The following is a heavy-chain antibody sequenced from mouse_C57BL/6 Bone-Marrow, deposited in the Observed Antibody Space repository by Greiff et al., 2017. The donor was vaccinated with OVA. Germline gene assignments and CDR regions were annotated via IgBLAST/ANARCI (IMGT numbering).Heavy chain of an antibody. D-gene: IGHD2-12*01. J-gene: IGHJ1*03. CDR1: GFSLTSYG. CDR2: IWSGGST. V-gene: IGHV2-2*01. CDR3: ARKGLRPGWYFEV. Sequence: VQLKESGPGLVQPSQSLSITCTVSGFSLTSYGVHWVRQSPGKGLEWLGVIWSGGSTDYNAAFISRLSIRKDNSKSQVFFKMNSLQADDTAIYYCARKGLRPGWYFEVWGTGTTVTVSS.